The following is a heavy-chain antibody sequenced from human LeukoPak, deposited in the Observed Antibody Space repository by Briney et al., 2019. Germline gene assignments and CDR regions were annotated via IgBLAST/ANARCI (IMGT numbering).Heavy chain of an antibody. Sequence: GGSLRLSCAASGFTFSSYAMHWVRQAPGKGLEWVAVISYDGSNKYYADSVKGRFTISRDNSKNTLYLQMNSLRAEDTAVYYCARDYFELNNGSYPIDYWGQGTLVTVSS. V-gene: IGHV3-30*01. J-gene: IGHJ4*02. CDR2: ISYDGSNK. D-gene: IGHD1-26*01. CDR1: GFTFSSYA. CDR3: ARDYFELNNGSYPIDY.